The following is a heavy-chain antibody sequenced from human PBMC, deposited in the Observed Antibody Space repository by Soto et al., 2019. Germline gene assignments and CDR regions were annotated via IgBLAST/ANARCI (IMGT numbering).Heavy chain of an antibody. CDR3: ARDTSGYSHGYFDY. Sequence: SETLSLTCTGSGGSVSSYYWSWIRQPPGKGLEWIGYIYYSGSTNYNPSLKSRVTISVDTSKNQFSLKLSSVTAADTAVYYCARDTSGYSHGYFDYSGQGTPVTVSS. CDR1: GGSVSSYY. V-gene: IGHV4-59*02. J-gene: IGHJ4*02. CDR2: IYYSGST. D-gene: IGHD5-18*01.